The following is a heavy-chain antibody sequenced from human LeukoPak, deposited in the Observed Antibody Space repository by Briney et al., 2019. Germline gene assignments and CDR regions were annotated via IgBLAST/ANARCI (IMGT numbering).Heavy chain of an antibody. CDR2: IYYTGST. V-gene: IGHV4-61*08. D-gene: IGHD4-17*01. CDR1: GGSLSTGGSY. Sequence: SQTLSLTCTLSGGSLSTGGSYRSSIPHPPRKGLEWIGYIYYTGSTTYNTSLKSRVTISVDTSKNQFSLKLSSVTSADTAVYYCARRANGRDYWGQGTLVTVSS. CDR3: ARRANGRDY. J-gene: IGHJ4*02.